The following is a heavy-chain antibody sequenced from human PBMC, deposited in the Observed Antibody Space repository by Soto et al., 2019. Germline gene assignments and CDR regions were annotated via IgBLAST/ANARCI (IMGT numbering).Heavy chain of an antibody. V-gene: IGHV3-7*04. CDR1: GFTFSSYW. CDR2: IKQDGSEK. Sequence: VGSLRLSCAASGFTFSSYWMSWVRQAPGEGLEWVANIKQDGSEKYYVDSVKGRFTLSRDNAKNSLQLQMNSLRAEDTAIYFCARVAYGNGWIFDYWGRGTLVTVSS. D-gene: IGHD6-19*01. J-gene: IGHJ4*01. CDR3: ARVAYGNGWIFDY.